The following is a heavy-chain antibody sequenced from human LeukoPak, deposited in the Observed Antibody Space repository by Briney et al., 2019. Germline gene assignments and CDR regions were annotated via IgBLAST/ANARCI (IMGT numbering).Heavy chain of an antibody. CDR3: ARAGRLKSGSNIY. CDR1: GYNFTNYG. CDR2: ISGYNGNT. V-gene: IGHV1-18*01. J-gene: IGHJ4*02. D-gene: IGHD1-26*01. Sequence: GAPVKVSCRDFGYNFTNYGISWVRQAPGQRLEWMGWISGYNGNTDYAQKFQARVTMTTDTSTSTGYLELRSLRSDDTAVYYCARAGRLKSGSNIYWGRGTLVTVSS.